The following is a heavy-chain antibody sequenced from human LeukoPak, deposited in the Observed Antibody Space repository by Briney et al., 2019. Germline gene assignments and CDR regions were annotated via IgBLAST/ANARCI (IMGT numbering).Heavy chain of an antibody. Sequence: GGSLRLSCAASGFTFSSYEMNWVRQAPGKGLEWVGFIRSKAYGGTTENAASVKGRFTISRDDSRSIAYLQMNSLKTEDTAVYYCTRRYNYDSSGYYYVRDAFDIWGQGTMVTVSS. CDR3: TRRYNYDSSGYYYVRDAFDI. CDR1: GFTFSSYE. J-gene: IGHJ3*02. D-gene: IGHD3-22*01. V-gene: IGHV3-49*04. CDR2: IRSKAYGGTT.